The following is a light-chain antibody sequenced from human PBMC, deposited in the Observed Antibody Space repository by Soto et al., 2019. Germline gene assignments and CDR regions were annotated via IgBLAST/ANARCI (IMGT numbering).Light chain of an antibody. V-gene: IGKV1-39*01. Sequence: DIQMTQSPSAISASVGFRVTITCRVSQGSSSYLNLYQQTPGKAPKLRIYAASSLQRGVPSRVSGSGSGTDFTLTISSLQTEDFATYYCQQSYSTPWTFGQGTKVDIK. CDR1: QGSSSY. J-gene: IGKJ1*01. CDR3: QQSYSTPWT. CDR2: AAS.